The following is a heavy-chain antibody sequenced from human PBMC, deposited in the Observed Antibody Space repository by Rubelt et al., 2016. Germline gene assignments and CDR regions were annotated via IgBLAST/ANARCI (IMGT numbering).Heavy chain of an antibody. D-gene: IGHD3-22*01. V-gene: IGHV4-39*01. Sequence: QLQLQESGPGLVKPSETLPLTCTVSGGSISRSSYYWGWIRQPPGKGLEWIGSISYSGNTYYNPSLKSRVTISLDTSTNQFYLELTSVTAADTAVYDRAGQVRDTSGQNSAGYWGQGTLVTVSS. CDR3: AGQVRDTSGQNSAGY. J-gene: IGHJ4*02. CDR2: ISYSGNT. CDR1: GGSISRSSYY.